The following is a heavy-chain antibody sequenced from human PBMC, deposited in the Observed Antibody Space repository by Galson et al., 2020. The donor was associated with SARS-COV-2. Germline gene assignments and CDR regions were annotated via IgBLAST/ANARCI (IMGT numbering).Heavy chain of an antibody. J-gene: IGHJ4*02. CDR1: GFTFSNYA. V-gene: IGHV3-23*01. Sequence: GGSLRLSCAASGFTFSNYAMSWVRQAPGKGLEWVSAIGCSGGSTYYADSVKGRFTISRDNSKNTLYLQMNSLRAEDTAVYYCAKRDDSSGYPYYFDYWGQGTLGTVSS. CDR3: AKRDDSSGYPYYFDY. D-gene: IGHD3-22*01. CDR2: IGCSGGST.